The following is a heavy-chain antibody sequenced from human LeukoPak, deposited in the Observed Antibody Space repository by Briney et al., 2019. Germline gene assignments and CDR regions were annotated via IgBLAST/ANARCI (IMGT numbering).Heavy chain of an antibody. Sequence: PSETLSLTCTVSGGSISSSSYYWGWIRQPPGKGLEWIGSIYHSGSTYYNPSLKSRVTISVDTSKNQFSLKLRSVTAADTGVYYCARPPGIAAAWFDPWGQGTLVTVSS. D-gene: IGHD6-13*01. V-gene: IGHV4-39*01. J-gene: IGHJ5*02. CDR2: IYHSGST. CDR3: ARPPGIAAAWFDP. CDR1: GGSISSSSYY.